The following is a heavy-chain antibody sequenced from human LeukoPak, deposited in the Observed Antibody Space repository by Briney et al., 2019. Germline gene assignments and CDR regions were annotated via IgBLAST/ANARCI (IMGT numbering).Heavy chain of an antibody. J-gene: IGHJ4*02. CDR2: IRYDGSNK. CDR1: GFTFSSYG. Sequence: GGSLRLSCAASGFTFSSYGMHWVRQAPGKGLEWVAFIRYDGSNKYYADSVKGRFTISRDNSKNTLYLQMNSLRAEDTAVYYCASPNPFYCSGGSCYLPLDYWGQGTLVTVSS. V-gene: IGHV3-30*02. CDR3: ASPNPFYCSGGSCYLPLDY. D-gene: IGHD2-15*01.